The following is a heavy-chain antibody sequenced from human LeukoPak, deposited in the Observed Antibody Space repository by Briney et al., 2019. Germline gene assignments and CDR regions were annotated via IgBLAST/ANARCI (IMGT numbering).Heavy chain of an antibody. CDR3: ARAVGATGYMDV. CDR1: GYSISSGYY. V-gene: IGHV4-38-2*02. D-gene: IGHD1-26*01. Sequence: SETLSLTCTVSGYSISSGYYWGWIRQPPGKGLEWIGSIYHSGSTYYNPSLKSRVTISVDTSKNQFSLKLSSVTAADTAVYYCARAVGATGYMDVWGKGTTVTVSS. J-gene: IGHJ6*03. CDR2: IYHSGST.